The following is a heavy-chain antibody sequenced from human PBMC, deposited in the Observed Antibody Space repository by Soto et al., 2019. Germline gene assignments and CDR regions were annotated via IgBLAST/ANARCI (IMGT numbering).Heavy chain of an antibody. Sequence: ASVKVSCKASGYTFTSYDINWVRQATGQGLEWMGWMNPNSGNTGYAQKFQGRVTITADKSTSTAYMELSSLRSEDTAVYYCARGEVVVPAAGESLYYYYGMDVWGQGTTVTVSS. CDR2: MNPNSGNT. CDR3: ARGEVVVPAAGESLYYYYGMDV. J-gene: IGHJ6*02. CDR1: GYTFTSYD. D-gene: IGHD2-2*01. V-gene: IGHV1-8*01.